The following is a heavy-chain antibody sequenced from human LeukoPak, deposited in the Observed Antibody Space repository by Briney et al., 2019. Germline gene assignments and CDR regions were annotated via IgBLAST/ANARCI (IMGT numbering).Heavy chain of an antibody. CDR2: INPNTGGT. Sequence: WASVKVSCKASGYTFTGYYMHWVRQAPGQGLEWMGWINPNTGGTNYAQKFQGRVTMTRDTSISTAYMELGRLRSDDTAVYYCARDESNKWFDPWGQGTLVTVSS. V-gene: IGHV1-2*02. J-gene: IGHJ5*02. CDR3: ARDESNKWFDP. CDR1: GYTFTGYY.